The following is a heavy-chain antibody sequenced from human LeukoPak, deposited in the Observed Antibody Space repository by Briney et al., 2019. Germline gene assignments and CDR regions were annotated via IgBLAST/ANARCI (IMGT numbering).Heavy chain of an antibody. D-gene: IGHD2-15*01. V-gene: IGHV3-23*01. J-gene: IGHJ4*02. CDR1: GFTFSSYS. Sequence: GGSLRLSCAASGFTFSSYSMNWVRQAPGKGLEWVSAISGSGGSTYYADSVKGRFTISRDNSKNTLYLQMNSLRAEDTAVYYCAKASKYGGYLPFDYWGQGTLVTVSS. CDR2: ISGSGGST. CDR3: AKASKYGGYLPFDY.